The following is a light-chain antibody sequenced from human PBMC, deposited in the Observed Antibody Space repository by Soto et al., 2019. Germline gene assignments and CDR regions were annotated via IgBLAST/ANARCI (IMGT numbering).Light chain of an antibody. J-gene: IGLJ2*01. CDR1: SSDVGTYNS. CDR2: DVS. Sequence: QSVLTQPASVSGSPGQSITISCTGTSSDVGTYNSVSWYQQHPGKAPKLMIYDVSNRPSGVSNRFSGSKSGNTASLTISGLQAEDEADYYCSSYTSSSTRVFGGGTKVTVL. V-gene: IGLV2-14*01. CDR3: SSYTSSSTRV.